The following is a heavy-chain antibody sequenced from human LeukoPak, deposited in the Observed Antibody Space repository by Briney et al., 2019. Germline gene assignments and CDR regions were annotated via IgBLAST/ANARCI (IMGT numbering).Heavy chain of an antibody. J-gene: IGHJ4*02. V-gene: IGHV1-46*01. CDR2: INPSGGST. Sequence: ASVKVSCKASGYTFTSYYMHWVRQAPGQGLEWMGIINPSGGSTSYAQKFQGRVTMTRDTSTSTVYMELSSLRSEDTAVYYCAGDLGDGYGDYWGQGTLVTVSS. D-gene: IGHD5-24*01. CDR3: AGDLGDGYGDY. CDR1: GYTFTSYY.